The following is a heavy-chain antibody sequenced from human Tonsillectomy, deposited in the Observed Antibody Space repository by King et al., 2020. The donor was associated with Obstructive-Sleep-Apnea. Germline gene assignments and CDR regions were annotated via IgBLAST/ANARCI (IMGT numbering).Heavy chain of an antibody. D-gene: IGHD2-21*02. Sequence: QLVQSGAEVKKPGESLRISCNGSGYSFTSYWISWVRQMPGKGLEWMGRIDLSDSYTNYSPSFQGHVTISADKSISTAYLQWSSLKASDTAMYYCARHPRDCGGDCFSWAWDYWGQGTLVTVSS. J-gene: IGHJ4*02. CDR3: ARHPRDCGGDCFSWAWDY. CDR1: GYSFTSYW. CDR2: IDLSDSYT. V-gene: IGHV5-10-1*03.